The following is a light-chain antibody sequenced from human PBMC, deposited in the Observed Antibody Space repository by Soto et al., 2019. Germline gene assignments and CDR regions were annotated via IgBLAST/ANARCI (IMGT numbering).Light chain of an antibody. CDR2: GSS. Sequence: EVVLTQSPGTLSLSPGERATLSCRASQSVRNNYLAWYQQKPGQSPKLLIFGSSDRATGIPDRFSGSGSGTDFTLTISRLEPEDFAVYYCQQYYSYPFTFGPGTKVDIK. CDR1: QSVRNNY. J-gene: IGKJ3*01. V-gene: IGKV3-20*01. CDR3: QQYYSYPFT.